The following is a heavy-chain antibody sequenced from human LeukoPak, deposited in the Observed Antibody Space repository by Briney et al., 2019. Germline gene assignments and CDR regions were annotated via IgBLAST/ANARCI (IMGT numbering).Heavy chain of an antibody. CDR3: ARRLIVPAVKAGRADWFDP. J-gene: IGHJ5*02. Sequence: PSEALSLTCTVSGGSISSSSYYWGWIRQPPGKGLEWIGEINHSGSTNYNPSLKSRVTISVDTSKNQFSLKLSSVTAADTAVYYCARRLIVPAVKAGRADWFDPWGQGTLVTVSS. V-gene: IGHV4-39*07. CDR2: INHSGST. CDR1: GGSISSSSYY. D-gene: IGHD2-2*01.